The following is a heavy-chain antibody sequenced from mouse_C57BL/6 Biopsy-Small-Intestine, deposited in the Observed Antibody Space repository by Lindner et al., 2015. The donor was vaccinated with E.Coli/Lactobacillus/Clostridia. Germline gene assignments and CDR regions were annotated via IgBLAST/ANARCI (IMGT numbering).Heavy chain of an antibody. CDR2: IDPEDGDT. CDR1: GFNIKDSL. D-gene: IGHD1-1*01. CDR3: AKGNYYAYFDS. V-gene: IGHV14-1*01. Sequence: VQLQESGAELVRPGASVKLSCTVSGFNIKDSLMHWVKQRPGQGLEWIGWIDPEDGDTRYAPKFQDRSTITADTSSNTAYLQLSSLTSEDTAIYYCAKGNYYAYFDSWGQGTTLTVSS. J-gene: IGHJ2*01.